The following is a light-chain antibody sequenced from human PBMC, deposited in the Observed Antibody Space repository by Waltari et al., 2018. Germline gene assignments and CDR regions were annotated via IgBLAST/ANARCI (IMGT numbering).Light chain of an antibody. CDR2: KAS. J-gene: IGKJ2*01. CDR3: QLYNNYLYT. CDR1: QSISGS. Sequence: DIPMAKSPSTLSASVGDRVTITCRASQSISGSLAWYQQKPGKAPKFLIHKASSLESGVPSRFSDSGSGTEFTLTISSLQPDDFGTYYCQLYNNYLYTFGQGTKLEIK. V-gene: IGKV1-5*03.